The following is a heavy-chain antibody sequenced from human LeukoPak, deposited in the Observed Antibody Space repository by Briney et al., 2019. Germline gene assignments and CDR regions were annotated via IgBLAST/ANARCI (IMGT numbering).Heavy chain of an antibody. CDR2: ISSSGSTI. Sequence: PGRSLRLSCAASGFTFSSYGMHWVRQAPGKGLEWVSYISSSGSTIYYADSVKGRFTISRDNTKNSLYLQMNSLRAEDTAVYYCARDASPSPVAGTNYFDYWGQGTLVTVSS. CDR3: ARDASPSPVAGTNYFDY. V-gene: IGHV3-48*04. J-gene: IGHJ4*02. CDR1: GFTFSSYG. D-gene: IGHD6-19*01.